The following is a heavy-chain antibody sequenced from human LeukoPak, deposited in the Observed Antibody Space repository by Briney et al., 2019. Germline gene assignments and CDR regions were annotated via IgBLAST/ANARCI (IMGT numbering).Heavy chain of an antibody. D-gene: IGHD2-2*01. Sequence: ASVKVSCKASGYTFTSYDINWVRQATGQGLEWMGWMNPNSGNTGYAQKFQGRVTITRNTSISTAYMELSSLRSEDTAVYYCANGYRYCSSTRCDFDYWGQGTLVTVSS. V-gene: IGHV1-8*03. CDR2: MNPNSGNT. J-gene: IGHJ4*02. CDR3: ANGYRYCSSTRCDFDY. CDR1: GYTFTSYD.